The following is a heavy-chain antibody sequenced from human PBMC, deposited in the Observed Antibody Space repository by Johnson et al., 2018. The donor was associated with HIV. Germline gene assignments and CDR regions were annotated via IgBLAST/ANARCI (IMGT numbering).Heavy chain of an antibody. V-gene: IGHV3-30*04. D-gene: IGHD3-22*01. CDR1: GFTFSSYA. Sequence: QVQLVESGGGVVQPGRSLRLSCAASGFTFSSYAMHWVRQAPGKGLEWVAVISYDGSNEYYADSVKGRFTISRDNSKNTLYLQMNSLRAEDTAVYYCARDRGTMIVVGSAFDIWGQGTRVTVSS. CDR3: ARDRGTMIVVGSAFDI. CDR2: ISYDGSNE. J-gene: IGHJ3*02.